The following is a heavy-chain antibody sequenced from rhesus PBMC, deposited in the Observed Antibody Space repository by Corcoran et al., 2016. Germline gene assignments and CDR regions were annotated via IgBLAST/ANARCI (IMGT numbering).Heavy chain of an antibody. CDR2: VYGNSATT. D-gene: IGHD2-39*02. Sequence: VQLQESGPGLGKPSETLSLPCTVSVGSFSGSYTWNWLRQSPGTGLEGFGAVYGNSATTNYNPSLKSRVTISKDTSKNQFSLMLTSVTAADTAVYYCARQGYTDHLGGLDSWGQGVVITVSS. CDR3: ARQGYTDHLGGLDS. CDR1: VGSFSGSYT. V-gene: IGHV4-143*01. J-gene: IGHJ6*01.